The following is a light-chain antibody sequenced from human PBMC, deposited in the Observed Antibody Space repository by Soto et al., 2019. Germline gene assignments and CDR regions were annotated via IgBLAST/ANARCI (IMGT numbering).Light chain of an antibody. CDR2: GAY. CDR3: QPHNNWPVVT. CDR1: RSISRN. Sequence: EMVMTQSPATLSVSPGERVTLSCRASRSISRNLAWYQQKPGQAPRLLIYGAYTRATGNPARFSGSGSGTEFTLTINTLQSEDFAMYYCQPHNNWPVVTFGGGTRVEIK. V-gene: IGKV3-15*01. J-gene: IGKJ4*01.